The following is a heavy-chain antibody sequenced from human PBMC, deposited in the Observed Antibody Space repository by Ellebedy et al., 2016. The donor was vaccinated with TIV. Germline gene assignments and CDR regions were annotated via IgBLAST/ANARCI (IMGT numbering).Heavy chain of an antibody. V-gene: IGHV1-8*02. CDR1: GYNFNNYG. D-gene: IGHD3/OR15-3a*01. J-gene: IGHJ5*02. CDR3: VVGLFHP. CDR2: MKPGSGNT. Sequence: AASVKVSCKASGYNFNNYGVAWVRQATGQGLEYLGWMKPGSGNTGYAQKFEGRVTMTRNTSTSTTYMELSSLRSDDTAVYYCVVGLFHPWGQGTLVSVSS.